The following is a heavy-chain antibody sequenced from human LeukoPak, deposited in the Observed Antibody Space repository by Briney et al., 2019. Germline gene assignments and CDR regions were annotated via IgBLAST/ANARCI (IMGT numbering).Heavy chain of an antibody. D-gene: IGHD3-16*02. Sequence: GGSLRLSCAASGFTFSSYSMNWVRQAPGKGLEWVSYISSSSSTIYYADSVKGRFTISRDNSKNTLYLQMNSLRAEDTAVYYCAREPYYVWGSYRYDAFDIWGQGTMVTVSS. CDR3: AREPYYVWGSYRYDAFDI. CDR2: ISSSSSTI. V-gene: IGHV3-48*01. CDR1: GFTFSSYS. J-gene: IGHJ3*02.